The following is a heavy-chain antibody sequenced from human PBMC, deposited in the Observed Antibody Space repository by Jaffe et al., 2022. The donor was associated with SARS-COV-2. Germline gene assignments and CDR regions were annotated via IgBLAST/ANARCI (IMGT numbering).Heavy chain of an antibody. J-gene: IGHJ3*02. V-gene: IGHV3-21*01. CDR3: AAEVVVITKNAFDI. CDR2: ISSSSSYI. D-gene: IGHD3-22*01. Sequence: EVQLVESGGGLVKPGGSLRLSCAASGFTFSSYSMNWVRQAPGKGLEWVSSISSSSSYIYYADSVKGRFTISRDNAKNSLYLQMNSLRAEDTAVYYCAAEVVVITKNAFDIWGQGTMVTVSS. CDR1: GFTFSSYS.